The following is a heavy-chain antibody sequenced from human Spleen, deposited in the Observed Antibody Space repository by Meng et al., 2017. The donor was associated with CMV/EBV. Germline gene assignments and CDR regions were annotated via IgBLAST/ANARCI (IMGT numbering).Heavy chain of an antibody. J-gene: IGHJ6*02. CDR3: AKDLAAAGTPYYYYYGVDV. CDR1: GFTFSSYG. D-gene: IGHD6-13*01. CDR2: IWYDGSNK. Sequence: LSLTCAASGFTFSSYGMHWVRQAPGKGLEWVAVIWYDGSNKYYADSVKGRLTISRDNSKNTLYLQMNSLRAEDTAVYSCAKDLAAAGTPYYYYYGVDVWGQGTTVTVSS. V-gene: IGHV3-33*06.